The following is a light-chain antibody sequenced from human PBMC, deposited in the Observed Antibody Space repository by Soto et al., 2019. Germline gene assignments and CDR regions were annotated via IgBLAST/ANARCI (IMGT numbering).Light chain of an antibody. CDR2: EVN. CDR1: SSDIGLYNY. J-gene: IGLJ1*01. V-gene: IGLV2-14*01. CDR3: SSLSTTSTPIV. Sequence: QSVLSQPASMSGSPGQSITIPCTGASSDIGLYNYVSWYQHHPGKAPKLLISEVNVRPSGLSDRFSASKAGNTASLTISGLQPEEEAYYYCSSLSTTSTPIVFGGGNKVSV.